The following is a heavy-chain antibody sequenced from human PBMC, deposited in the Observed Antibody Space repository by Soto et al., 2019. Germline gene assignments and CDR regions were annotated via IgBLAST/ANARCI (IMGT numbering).Heavy chain of an antibody. V-gene: IGHV3-21*01. CDR1: GFTFSSYS. Sequence: GGSLRLSCAASGFTFSSYSMNWVRQAPGKGLEWVSSISSSSSYIYYADSVKGRFTISRDNAKNSLYLQMNSLRAEDTAVYYCARDLALEYYYDSSGPYWGQGPLVTVSS. D-gene: IGHD3-22*01. CDR3: ARDLALEYYYDSSGPY. J-gene: IGHJ4*02. CDR2: ISSSSSYI.